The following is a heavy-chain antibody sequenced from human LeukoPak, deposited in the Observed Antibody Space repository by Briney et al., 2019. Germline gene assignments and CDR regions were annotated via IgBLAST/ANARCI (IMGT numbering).Heavy chain of an antibody. Sequence: PGGSLRLSCAASGFTFSGYSMTWVRQAPGKGLEWVANIKEDGSEKYYVDSVKGRFTVSRDNAKNSLYLQMNSLRAEDTAVYYCARVAYYDSRGYWSHYDCYYMDVWGKGTTVTVSS. CDR1: GFTFSGYS. CDR3: ARVAYYDSRGYWSHYDCYYMDV. J-gene: IGHJ6*03. CDR2: IKEDGSEK. V-gene: IGHV3-7*01. D-gene: IGHD3-22*01.